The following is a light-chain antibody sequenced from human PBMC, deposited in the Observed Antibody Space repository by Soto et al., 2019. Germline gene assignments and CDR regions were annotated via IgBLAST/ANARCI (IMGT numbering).Light chain of an antibody. CDR1: QSISRY. Sequence: DIQMTQSPSSLSASVGDSVTISCRASQSISRYLNWYQHKPGEAPRLLIYDASNLEAGVPSRFSGSGSGTHFTFTISSLQPEDIATYYCQQYDDLSALTFGGGTKVDIK. J-gene: IGKJ4*01. CDR3: QQYDDLSALT. V-gene: IGKV1-33*01. CDR2: DAS.